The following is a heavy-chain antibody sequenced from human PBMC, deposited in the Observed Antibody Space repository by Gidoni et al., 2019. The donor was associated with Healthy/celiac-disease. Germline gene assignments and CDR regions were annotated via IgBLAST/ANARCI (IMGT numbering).Heavy chain of an antibody. V-gene: IGHV4-31*02. J-gene: IGHJ6*03. D-gene: IGHD2-2*01. Sequence: STYYNPSLKSRVTISVDTSKNQFSLKLSSVTAADTAVYYCARGLGYCSSTSCRGGYYMDVWGKGTTVTVSS. CDR3: ARGLGYCSSTSCRGGYYMDV. CDR2: ST.